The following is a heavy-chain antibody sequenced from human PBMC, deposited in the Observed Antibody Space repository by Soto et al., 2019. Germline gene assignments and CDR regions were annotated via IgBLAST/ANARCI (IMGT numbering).Heavy chain of an antibody. V-gene: IGHV1-18*01. Sequence: QVQLVQSGAEVKKPGASVKVSCKASGYTFTSYGISWVRQAPGQGLEWMGWISAYNGNTNYAQKLQGRGTMTTDTSTSTAYMELRSLRSDDTAVYYCARWARGAIFGVVRPYYYGMDVWGQGTTVTVSS. CDR3: ARWARGAIFGVVRPYYYGMDV. D-gene: IGHD3-3*01. CDR1: GYTFTSYG. CDR2: ISAYNGNT. J-gene: IGHJ6*02.